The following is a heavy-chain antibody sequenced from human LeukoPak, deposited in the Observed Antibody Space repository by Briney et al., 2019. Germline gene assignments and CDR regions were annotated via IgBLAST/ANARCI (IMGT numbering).Heavy chain of an antibody. CDR2: ISERGGSI. CDR1: GMSLTNYG. J-gene: IGHJ4*02. Sequence: GGSLRLSCVVSGMSLTNYGMTWVRQAPGKGLEWVSYISERGGSITYADSVKGRFTISRDTSLNTLYLQMNNLRAEDTAVYFCAKRGVVIRGILVISYHQEAYHYDFWGQGVLVTVSS. V-gene: IGHV3-23*01. CDR3: AKRGVVIRGILVISYHQEAYHYDF. D-gene: IGHD3-10*01.